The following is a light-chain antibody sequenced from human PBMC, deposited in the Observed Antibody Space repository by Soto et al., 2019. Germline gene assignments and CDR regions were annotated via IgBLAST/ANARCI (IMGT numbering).Light chain of an antibody. CDR3: QHYNSYSEA. V-gene: IGKV1-17*01. Sequence: DIQMTQSPSFLSASVGDRVTITCRASQAISNYLNWYQQRPGKAPNLLIFGAKTLQSGVPSRFSGSGSGTEFTLTISSLQPDDFATYYCQHYNSYSEAFGQGTKVDI. CDR2: GAK. CDR1: QAISNY. J-gene: IGKJ1*01.